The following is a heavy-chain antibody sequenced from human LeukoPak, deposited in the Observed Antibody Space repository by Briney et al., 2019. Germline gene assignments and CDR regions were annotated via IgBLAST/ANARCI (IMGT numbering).Heavy chain of an antibody. J-gene: IGHJ3*02. D-gene: IGHD6-19*01. Sequence: GGSLRLSCAASGFTFSTYAMTWVRQAPGKGLEWVSSISSSSSYIYYADSVKGRFTISRDNAKNSLYLQMNSLRAEDTAVYYCAREDSSGWGTDAFDIWGQGTMVTVSS. CDR2: ISSSSSYI. CDR1: GFTFSTYA. CDR3: AREDSSGWGTDAFDI. V-gene: IGHV3-21*01.